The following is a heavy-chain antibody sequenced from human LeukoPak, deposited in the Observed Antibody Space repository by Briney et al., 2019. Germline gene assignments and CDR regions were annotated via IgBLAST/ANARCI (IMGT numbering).Heavy chain of an antibody. Sequence: SETLSLTCTVSGGSISSGGYYWSWIRQHPGKGLEWIGYIYYSGSTYYSPSLKGRVTISVDTSKNQFSLKLSSVTAADTAVYYCAMRGATMVRGVIITWFDPWGQGTLVTVSS. CDR2: IYYSGST. D-gene: IGHD3-10*01. J-gene: IGHJ5*02. CDR3: AMRGATMVRGVIITWFDP. CDR1: GGSISSGGYY. V-gene: IGHV4-31*03.